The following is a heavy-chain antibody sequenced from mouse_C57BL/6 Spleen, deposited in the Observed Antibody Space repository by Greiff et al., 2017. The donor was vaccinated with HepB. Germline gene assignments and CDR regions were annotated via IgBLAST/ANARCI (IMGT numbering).Heavy chain of an antibody. V-gene: IGHV5-17*01. CDR3: ASDDYGSPWFAY. CDR2: ISSGSSTI. CDR1: GFTFSDYG. Sequence: EVNVVESGGGLVKPGGSLKLSCAASGFTFSDYGMHWVRQAPEKGLEWVAYISSGSSTIYYADTVKGRFTISRDKAKNTLFLQMTSLRSEDTALYYCASDDYGSPWFAYWGQGTLVTVSA. D-gene: IGHD1-1*01. J-gene: IGHJ3*01.